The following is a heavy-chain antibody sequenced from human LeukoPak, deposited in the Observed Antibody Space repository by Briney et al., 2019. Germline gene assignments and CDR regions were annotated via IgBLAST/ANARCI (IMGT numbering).Heavy chain of an antibody. V-gene: IGHV1-2*02. CDR3: ARDAAINSGFVDWFDP. CDR1: GYTFTGYY. Sequence: ASVKVSCKASGYTFTGYYMHWVRQAPGQGLEWMGWIDPYSGGTNYARKFQGRVTMTRDTSISAAYMELSRLTSDDTAMYYCARDAAINSGFVDWFDPWGQGTLVTVSS. CDR2: IDPYSGGT. J-gene: IGHJ5*02. D-gene: IGHD4-23*01.